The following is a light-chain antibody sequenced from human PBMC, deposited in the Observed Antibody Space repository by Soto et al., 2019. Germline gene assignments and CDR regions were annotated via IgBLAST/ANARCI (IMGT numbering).Light chain of an antibody. V-gene: IGLV2-14*01. CDR1: SSDVGGYNY. J-gene: IGLJ1*01. CDR3: SSYTSSSTLYV. CDR2: EVS. Sequence: QSALTQPASVSGSPGQSITISCTGTSSDVGGYNYVSWYQQHPGKAPKLMIYEVSNRPSGVSNRFSGSKSGNTASLTISGLQAEDEVDYYCSSYTSSSTLYVCGTGTKVAVL.